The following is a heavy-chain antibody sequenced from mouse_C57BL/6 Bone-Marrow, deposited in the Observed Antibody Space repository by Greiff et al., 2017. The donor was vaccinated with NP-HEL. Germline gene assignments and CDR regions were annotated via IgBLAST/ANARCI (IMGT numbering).Heavy chain of an antibody. V-gene: IGHV1-69*01. Sequence: QVQLQQPGAELVMPGASVKLSCKASGYTFTSYWMHWVKQRPGQGLEWIGEIDPSDSYTNYNQKFKGKSTLTVDKSSSTAYMQLSSLTSEDSAVYYCAREVVAMDYRGQGTSVTVSS. CDR2: IDPSDSYT. CDR1: GYTFTSYW. D-gene: IGHD1-1*01. J-gene: IGHJ4*01. CDR3: AREVVAMDY.